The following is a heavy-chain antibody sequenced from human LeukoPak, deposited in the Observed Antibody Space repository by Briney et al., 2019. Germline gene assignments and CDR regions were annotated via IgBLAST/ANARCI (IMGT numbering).Heavy chain of an antibody. CDR3: ARGSYGSGSYLS. V-gene: IGHV4-59*01. Sequence: PSETLSLTCTVSGGSISSDYWSWIRQPPGEGGGWIGYIYYSGSTNYNPSLTSRVTISVDTSKNQFSLRLSSVTAADTAVYYCARGSYGSGSYLSWGQGTLVTVSS. CDR1: GGSISSDY. D-gene: IGHD3-10*01. CDR2: IYYSGST. J-gene: IGHJ5*02.